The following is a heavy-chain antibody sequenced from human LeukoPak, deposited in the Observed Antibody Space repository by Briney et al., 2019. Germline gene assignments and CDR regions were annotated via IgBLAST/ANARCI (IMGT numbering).Heavy chain of an antibody. Sequence: PSETLSLTCTVSGDSISNYYWSWIRQPPGKGLEWIGYIYYSGSTNYNPSLKNRVTISVDTSKKQSSLKLSSVTAADTAVYYCARDGGGGAAGYWGQGTLVTVSS. CDR1: GDSISNYY. CDR3: ARDGGGGAAGY. CDR2: IYYSGST. V-gene: IGHV4-59*01. J-gene: IGHJ4*02. D-gene: IGHD1-26*01.